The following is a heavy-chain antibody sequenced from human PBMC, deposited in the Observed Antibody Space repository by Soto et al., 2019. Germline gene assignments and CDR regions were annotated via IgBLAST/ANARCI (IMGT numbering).Heavy chain of an antibody. CDR2: IYYSGST. J-gene: IGHJ6*02. CDR1: GGSISGSSYY. CDR3: ARVLGHYYYYGMDV. D-gene: IGHD7-27*01. Sequence: SETLSLTCTVSGGSISGSSYYWAWLRQSPGKGLEWIASIYYSGSTYYSPSLKSRVTISVDTTKNQFSLKMNSMTAADTAVYYCARVLGHYYYYGMDVWGQGTTVTVSS. V-gene: IGHV4-39*01.